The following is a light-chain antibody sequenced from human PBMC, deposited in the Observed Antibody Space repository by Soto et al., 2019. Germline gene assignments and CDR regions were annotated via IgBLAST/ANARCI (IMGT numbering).Light chain of an antibody. CDR1: QSVSSN. J-gene: IGKJ1*01. V-gene: IGKV3-15*01. CDR3: QQYDNWPWT. Sequence: EKVMTQSPATLSVSPGERATLSCRASQSVSSNLAWYQQKPGQAPRLLIYGASTRATGLPARFSGSGSGTEFTLTISSLQSEDFAVYYCQQYDNWPWTFGQGTKVDIK. CDR2: GAS.